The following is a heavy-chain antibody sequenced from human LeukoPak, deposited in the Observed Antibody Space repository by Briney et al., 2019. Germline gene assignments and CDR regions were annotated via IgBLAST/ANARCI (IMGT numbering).Heavy chain of an antibody. V-gene: IGHV3-23*01. J-gene: IGHJ4*02. CDR2: VTSTGDTT. CDR1: GFTFRNYA. CDR3: AKDVALRWGVVPESFDY. Sequence: GGSLRLSCAASGFTFRNYAMSGVRQAPGKGLEWVSTVTSTGDTTYYADSVMGRFTISRDNSKNTLYLQMDSLMAADTAVYYCAKDVALRWGVVPESFDYWGQGTLVTVSS. D-gene: IGHD2-15*01.